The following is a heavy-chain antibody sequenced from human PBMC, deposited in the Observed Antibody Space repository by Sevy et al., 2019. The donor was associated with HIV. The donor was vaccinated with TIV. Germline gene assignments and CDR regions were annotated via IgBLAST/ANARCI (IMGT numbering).Heavy chain of an antibody. CDR2: MNPNTSNT. Sequence: ASVKVSCKASGYTFTSYDINWVRQASGQGLEWMGWMNPNTSNTGYAQKFQGRVTMTRNTSISTAYMELGSLRSEDTAVYYCARHRDYYDSSGSRTFDSWGQGTLVTVSS. CDR1: GYTFTSYD. D-gene: IGHD3-22*01. V-gene: IGHV1-8*01. J-gene: IGHJ5*01. CDR3: ARHRDYYDSSGSRTFDS.